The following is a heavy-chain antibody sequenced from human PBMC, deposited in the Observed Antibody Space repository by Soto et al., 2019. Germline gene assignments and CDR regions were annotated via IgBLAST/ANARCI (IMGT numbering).Heavy chain of an antibody. Sequence: QVQLVESGGGVVQPGRSLRLSCAASGFTFSSYGMHWVRQAAGKGLEWVAVISYDGSNKYYADSVKGRFTISRDNSKNTLYLQMNCLRAEDTAVYYCAKDPRVGATDDTYYFDYWGQVTLVTVSS. V-gene: IGHV3-30*18. CDR2: ISYDGSNK. CDR1: GFTFSSYG. J-gene: IGHJ4*02. CDR3: AKDPRVGATDDTYYFDY. D-gene: IGHD1-26*01.